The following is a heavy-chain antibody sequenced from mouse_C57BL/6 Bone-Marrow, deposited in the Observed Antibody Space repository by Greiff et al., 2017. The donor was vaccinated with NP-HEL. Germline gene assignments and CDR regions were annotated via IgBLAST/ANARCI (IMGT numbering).Heavy chain of an antibody. CDR1: GYTFTSYW. D-gene: IGHD3-2*02. J-gene: IGHJ2*01. CDR3: ARPQDSSGYVGDFDY. V-gene: IGHV1-55*01. CDR2: IYPGSGST. Sequence: QVQLQQPGAELVKPGASVKMSCKASGYTFTSYWITWVKQRPGQGLEWIGDIYPGSGSTNYNEKFKSKATLTVDTSSSTAYMQLSSLTSEDSAVYYGARPQDSSGYVGDFDYWGQGTTLTVSS.